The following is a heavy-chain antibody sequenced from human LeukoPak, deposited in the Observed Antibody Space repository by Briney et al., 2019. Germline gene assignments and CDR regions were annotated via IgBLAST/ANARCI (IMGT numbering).Heavy chain of an antibody. CDR1: GYTFTSYG. CDR3: ARGVGATISYYHYYIDV. J-gene: IGHJ6*03. Sequence: ASVKVSCKASGYTFTSYGISWVRQAPGQGLEWMGWMNPNTGNTGYAQKFQGRVTITRNTSISTVYMELSSLRSEDTAVYYCARGVGATISYYHYYIDVWGKGTTVTDSS. D-gene: IGHD1-26*01. V-gene: IGHV1-8*03. CDR2: MNPNTGNT.